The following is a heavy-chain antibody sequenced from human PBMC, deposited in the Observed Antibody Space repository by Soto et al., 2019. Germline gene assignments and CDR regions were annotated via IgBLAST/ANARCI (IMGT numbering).Heavy chain of an antibody. CDR1: GGSISSGGYS. V-gene: IGHV4-30-2*01. J-gene: IGHJ4*02. Sequence: QLQLQESGSGLVKPSQTLSLTCAVSGGSISSGGYSWSWIRQPPGKGLECIGYIYHSGSTYYNPALKSRVTISVDRSKNQFALKLRSVAAADTAVYYGAWAGGLGAVAADYWGQGTLVTVSS. CDR2: IYHSGST. D-gene: IGHD6-19*01. CDR3: AWAGGLGAVAADY.